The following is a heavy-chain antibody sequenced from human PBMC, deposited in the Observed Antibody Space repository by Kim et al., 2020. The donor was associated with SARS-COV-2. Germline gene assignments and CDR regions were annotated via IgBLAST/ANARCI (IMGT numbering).Heavy chain of an antibody. D-gene: IGHD6-19*01. V-gene: IGHV3-30*04. J-gene: IGHJ4*02. CDR2: ISFDGTKN. CDR3: AVSVAVSPYVDN. CDR1: GFTFSDYA. Sequence: GGSLRLSCAASGFTFSDYAMHWVRQTPGKGLEWVALISFDGTKNDYADSVKGRFTLSRDNSRNTLYLQMNSLRAEDTAIYYCAVSVAVSPYVDNWGQGTLVTVSS.